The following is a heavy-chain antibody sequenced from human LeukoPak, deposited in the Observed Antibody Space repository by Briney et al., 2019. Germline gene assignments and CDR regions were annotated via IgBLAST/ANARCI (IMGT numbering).Heavy chain of an antibody. CDR3: ARAAWRGSNSRDAFDI. Sequence: SETLSLTCTVSGGSISNGGDYWSWVRQYPGKGLEWIGYIYYSGSTYYNPSLKSRLTISVDTSKNQFSLELSSVTAADTAVYYCARAAWRGSNSRDAFDIWGLGTMVTVSS. V-gene: IGHV4-31*03. CDR2: IYYSGST. CDR1: GGSISNGGDY. D-gene: IGHD4-23*01. J-gene: IGHJ3*02.